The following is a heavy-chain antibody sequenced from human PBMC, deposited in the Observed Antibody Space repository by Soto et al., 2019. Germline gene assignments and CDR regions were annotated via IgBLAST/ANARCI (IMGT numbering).Heavy chain of an antibody. Sequence: GGSLRLSCAASGFTFGGSAMHWVRQASGKGLEWVGRIRSKANSYATAYAASVKGRFTISRDDSKDTAYLQMNSLKTEDMAVYYCTRLENGTLFDYWGQGTLVTVSS. CDR1: GFTFGGSA. CDR3: TRLENGTLFDY. CDR2: IRSKANSYAT. V-gene: IGHV3-73*01. D-gene: IGHD1-1*01. J-gene: IGHJ4*02.